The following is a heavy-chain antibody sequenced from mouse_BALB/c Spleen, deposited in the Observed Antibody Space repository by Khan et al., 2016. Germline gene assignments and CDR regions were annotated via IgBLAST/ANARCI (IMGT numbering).Heavy chain of an antibody. V-gene: IGHV1S56*01. CDR1: GDTFTSYD. CDR2: IFPGDDFT. CDR3: ARETVVSPYYFDY. Sequence: QVQLQQSGAERVQPGASVKWSCKASGDTFTSYDINWVRQRPEQGLEWIGWIFPGDDFTRYNEKFKGKATLTTDKSSSTAYMQLSRLTSEDSAVYFCARETVVSPYYFDYWGPGTTLTVSS. D-gene: IGHD1-1*01. J-gene: IGHJ2*01.